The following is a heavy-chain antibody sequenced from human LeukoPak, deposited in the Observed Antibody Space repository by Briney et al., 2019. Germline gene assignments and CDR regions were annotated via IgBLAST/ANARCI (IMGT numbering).Heavy chain of an antibody. CDR2: ISSSSSYI. CDR1: GFTFISYS. CDR3: ARDRGATVRHTRFDP. Sequence: GGSLRLSCAASGFTFISYSMNWVRQAPGKGLEWFSSISSSSSYIYYADSVKGRFTISRDNAKNSLYLKMNSLRAEDTAVYYCARDRGATVRHTRFDPWGQGTLVTVSS. J-gene: IGHJ5*02. V-gene: IGHV3-21*01. D-gene: IGHD4-17*01.